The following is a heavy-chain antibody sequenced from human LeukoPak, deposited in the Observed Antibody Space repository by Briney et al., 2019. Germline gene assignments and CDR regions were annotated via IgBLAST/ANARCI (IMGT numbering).Heavy chain of an antibody. V-gene: IGHV1-69*13. D-gene: IGHD5/OR15-5a*01. Sequence: ASVKVSCKASGGTFSSYAISWVRQAPGQGLEWMGGIIPIFGTANYAQKFQGRVTITADESTSTAYMELSSLRSEDTAVYYCASDRSTTTGHWFDPWGQGTLVTVSS. J-gene: IGHJ5*02. CDR3: ASDRSTTTGHWFDP. CDR1: GGTFSSYA. CDR2: IIPIFGTA.